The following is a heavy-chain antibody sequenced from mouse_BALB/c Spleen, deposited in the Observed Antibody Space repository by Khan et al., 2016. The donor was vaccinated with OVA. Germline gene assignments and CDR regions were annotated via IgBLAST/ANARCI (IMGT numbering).Heavy chain of an antibody. D-gene: IGHD4-1*01. CDR3: ASHLTGSVDY. Sequence: EVELVESGGDLMKPGGSLKLSCAASGFTFSTYGMSWVRQTPDKRLEWVATINSDGYYTYYPDSVQGRFTISRNNAKNTLYLQMSSLKSEDTAMYYCASHLTGSVDYWGQGTLVTVSA. J-gene: IGHJ3*01. CDR2: INSDGYYT. V-gene: IGHV5-6*01. CDR1: GFTFSTYG.